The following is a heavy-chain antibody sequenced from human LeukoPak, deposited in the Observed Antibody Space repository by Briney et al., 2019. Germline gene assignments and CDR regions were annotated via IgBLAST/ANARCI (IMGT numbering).Heavy chain of an antibody. CDR1: GYTFTGYY. CDR3: ARGSRRTGSMVRGVSDFDY. CDR2: INPNSGGT. V-gene: IGHV1-2*02. D-gene: IGHD3-10*01. Sequence: GASVKVSCKASGYTFTGYYMHWVRQAPGQGLEWMGWINPNSGGTNCAQKFQGRVTMTRDTSISTAYMELSRLRSDDTAVYYCARGSRRTGSMVRGVSDFDYWGQGTLVTVSS. J-gene: IGHJ4*02.